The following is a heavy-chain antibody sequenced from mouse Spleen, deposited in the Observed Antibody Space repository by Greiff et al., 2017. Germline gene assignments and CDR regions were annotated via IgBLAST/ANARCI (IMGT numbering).Heavy chain of an antibody. V-gene: IGHV5-6*02. Sequence: DVTLVESGGDLVKPGGSLKLSCAASGFTFSSYGMSWVRQTPDKRLEWVATISSGGSYTYYPDSVKGRFTISRDNAKNTLYLQMSSLKSEDTAMYYCARQRRYDALDYWGQGTTLTVSS. CDR3: ARQRRYDALDY. J-gene: IGHJ2*01. CDR1: GFTFSSYG. CDR2: ISSGGSYT. D-gene: IGHD2-14*01.